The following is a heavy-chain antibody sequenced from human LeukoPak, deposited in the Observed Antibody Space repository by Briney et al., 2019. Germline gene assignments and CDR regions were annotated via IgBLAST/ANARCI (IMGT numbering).Heavy chain of an antibody. J-gene: IGHJ4*02. Sequence: GGSLRLSCAASGFTFSSYAMSWVRQAPGKGLEWVSAISGSGGSTSYADSVKGRFPIYRENSTNTLYLQMNSLRAEDTAVYYCAKDLRGPAALLGHWGQGTLVTVSS. CDR2: ISGSGGST. CDR3: AKDLRGPAALLGH. CDR1: GFTFSSYA. D-gene: IGHD2-2*01. V-gene: IGHV3-23*01.